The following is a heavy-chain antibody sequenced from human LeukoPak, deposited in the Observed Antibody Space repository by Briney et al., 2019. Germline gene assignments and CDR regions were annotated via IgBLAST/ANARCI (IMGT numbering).Heavy chain of an antibody. CDR1: GGSISSGGYY. V-gene: IGHV4-30-2*01. CDR3: AGTPKRGTVVAFDY. D-gene: IGHD4-23*01. J-gene: IGHJ4*02. Sequence: SQTLSLTCTVSGGSISSGGYYWSWIRQPPGKGLEWIGYIYHSGSTYYNPSLKSRVTMSVDTSKNQFSLKLSSVTAADTAVYYCAGTPKRGTVVAFDYWGQGTLVTVSS. CDR2: IYHSGST.